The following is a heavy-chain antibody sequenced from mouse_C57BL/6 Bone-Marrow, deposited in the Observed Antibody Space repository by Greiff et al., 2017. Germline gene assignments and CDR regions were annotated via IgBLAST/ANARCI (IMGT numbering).Heavy chain of an antibody. V-gene: IGHV1-64*01. J-gene: IGHJ2*01. Sequence: VQLQQSGPELVKPGASVKLSCKASGYTFTSYWMHWVKQRPGQGLEWIGMIHPNSGSTNYNEKFKSKATLTVDKSFSTAYMQLSSLTSEDSAVYYCARGIYYDYDVPFFFDYWGQGTTLTVSS. D-gene: IGHD2-4*01. CDR3: ARGIYYDYDVPFFFDY. CDR1: GYTFTSYW. CDR2: IHPNSGST.